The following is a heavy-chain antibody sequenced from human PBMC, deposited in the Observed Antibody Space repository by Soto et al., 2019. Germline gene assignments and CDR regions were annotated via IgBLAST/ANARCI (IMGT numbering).Heavy chain of an antibody. V-gene: IGHV1-3*05. J-gene: IGHJ4*02. CDR3: GRSIVGGTALDY. Sequence: QVQLVQSGAEEKKPGASVKVSCKASGYTFTSYAMHWVRQAPGQRLEWMGWINAGNGNTKYSEKFQGRVTITRDTSASTADMELSSLRAEDTAVYYWGRSIVGGTALDYWGQGTLVTVSS. D-gene: IGHD2-21*02. CDR1: GYTFTSYA. CDR2: INAGNGNT.